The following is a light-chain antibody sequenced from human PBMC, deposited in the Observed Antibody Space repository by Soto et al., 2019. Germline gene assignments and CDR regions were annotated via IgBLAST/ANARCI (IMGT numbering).Light chain of an antibody. CDR2: AAS. V-gene: IGKV1-39*01. CDR3: QQSYSKWT. Sequence: DLPMTQSPSSLSASVGDRVTITCRAKESVSSYVNWYQQKPGKAPKLLIYAASSLQSGVPARFSGSGSVTDFTLTISGLQPEDFATYYCQQSYSKWTFGQGTKVEIK. CDR1: ESVSSY. J-gene: IGKJ1*01.